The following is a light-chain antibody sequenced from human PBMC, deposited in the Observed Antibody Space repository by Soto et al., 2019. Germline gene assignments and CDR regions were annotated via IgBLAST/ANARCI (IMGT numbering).Light chain of an antibody. CDR1: SSDVGGYNY. J-gene: IGLJ1*01. Sequence: QSVLTQPASVSGSPGQSLTISCTGTSSDVGGYNYVSWYQQHPGKAPKLMIYEVSNRPSGVSNRFSGSKSGNTASLTISGLQADDEADYYCSSYTSGSTPCVFGTGTKVTVL. CDR3: SSYTSGSTPCV. CDR2: EVS. V-gene: IGLV2-14*01.